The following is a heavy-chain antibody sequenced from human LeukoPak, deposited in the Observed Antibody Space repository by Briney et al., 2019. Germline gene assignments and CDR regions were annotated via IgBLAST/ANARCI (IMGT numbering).Heavy chain of an antibody. J-gene: IGHJ4*02. CDR3: ARGHYDILTGYYSYLFDY. CDR2: INKDGSAK. V-gene: IGHV3-7*01. Sequence: GGSLRLSCAASGFTFSNYWINWVRQAPGKGLEWVAKINKDGSAKDYVDSVKGRFIISRDNAKNSLYLQMNSLRAEDTAVYYCARGHYDILTGYYSYLFDYWGQGTLVTVSP. D-gene: IGHD3-9*01. CDR1: GFTFSNYW.